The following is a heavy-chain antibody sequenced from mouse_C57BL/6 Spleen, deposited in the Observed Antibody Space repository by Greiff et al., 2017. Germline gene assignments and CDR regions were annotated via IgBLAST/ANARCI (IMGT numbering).Heavy chain of an antibody. CDR3: ARRDELGRIAY. D-gene: IGHD4-1*01. Sequence: QVQLQQPGAELVKPGASVKLSCKASGYTFTSYWMQWVKQRPGQGLEWIGEIDPSDSYTNYNQKFKGKATLTVDTSSSTAYMQLSSLTSEDSAVYYCARRDELGRIAYWGQGTLVTVSA. J-gene: IGHJ3*01. CDR1: GYTFTSYW. CDR2: IDPSDSYT. V-gene: IGHV1-50*01.